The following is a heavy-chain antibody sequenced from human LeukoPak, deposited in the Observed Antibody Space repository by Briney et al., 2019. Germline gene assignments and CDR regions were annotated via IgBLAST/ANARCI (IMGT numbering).Heavy chain of an antibody. D-gene: IGHD3-9*01. CDR3: ARYDLLTGSYFEY. V-gene: IGHV4-59*13. J-gene: IGHJ4*02. Sequence: KPSETLSLTCSVSGGSISSNYWSWIRQPPGKGLEWIGYTHYSGSTNYNPSLKSRVLISVDSPKNQFSLKLTSVTAADTAVYYCARYDLLTGSYFEYWGQGTLVTVSS. CDR2: THYSGST. CDR1: GGSISSNY.